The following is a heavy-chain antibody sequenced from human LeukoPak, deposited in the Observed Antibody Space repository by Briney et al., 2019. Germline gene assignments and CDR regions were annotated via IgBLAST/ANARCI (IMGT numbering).Heavy chain of an antibody. CDR3: ARRYCSSTSCYGNAFDI. D-gene: IGHD2-2*01. Sequence: GESLQISCKGSGYSFTSYWIGWVRQLPGKGLEWMGIIYPGDSDTRYSPSFQGQVTISADKSISTAYLQWSSLKASDTAMYYCARRYCSSTSCYGNAFDIWGQGTMVTVSS. CDR2: IYPGDSDT. J-gene: IGHJ3*02. V-gene: IGHV5-51*01. CDR1: GYSFTSYW.